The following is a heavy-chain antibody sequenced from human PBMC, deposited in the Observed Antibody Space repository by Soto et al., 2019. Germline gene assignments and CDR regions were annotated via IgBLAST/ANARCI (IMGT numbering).Heavy chain of an antibody. CDR1: GGTFSSYA. Sequence: QVQLVQSGAEVKKPGSSVKVSCKASGGTFSSYAISWVRQAPGQGLEWMGGIIPIFGTANYAQKFQGRVTITADDSTSTAYMEMSSLRSEDTAVYYCARGTNYYDSSGYYSSAENAFDIWGQGTMVTVSS. J-gene: IGHJ3*02. V-gene: IGHV1-69*01. CDR2: IIPIFGTA. D-gene: IGHD3-22*01. CDR3: ARGTNYYDSSGYYSSAENAFDI.